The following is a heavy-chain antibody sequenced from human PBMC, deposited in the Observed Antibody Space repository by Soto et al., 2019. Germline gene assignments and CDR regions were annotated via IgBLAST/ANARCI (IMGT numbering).Heavy chain of an antibody. CDR3: ARDLVVVVASTVYYYYYGMDV. D-gene: IGHD2-15*01. J-gene: IGHJ6*02. CDR1: GGTFSSYA. CDR2: IIPIFGTA. V-gene: IGHV1-69*01. Sequence: QVQLVQSGAEVKKPGSSVKVSCKASGGTFSSYAISWVRQAPGQGLEWMGGIIPIFGTANYAQKFQGRVTITADESTSTAYMELSSLRSEDTAVYYCARDLVVVVASTVYYYYYGMDVWGQGTTVTVSS.